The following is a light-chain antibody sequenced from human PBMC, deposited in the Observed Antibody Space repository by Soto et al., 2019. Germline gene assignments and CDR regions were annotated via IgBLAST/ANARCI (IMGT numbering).Light chain of an antibody. V-gene: IGLV2-23*01. Sequence: SALTQPASVSGSPGQSITISCTGTSGDIGTYNLVSWYQQYPGRAPKLIIFEGNKRPSGVSSRFSASKSGYTASLAISGLQAEDEADYHCCSYAGRSTVICGGGTK. CDR2: EGN. J-gene: IGLJ2*01. CDR3: CSYAGRSTVI. CDR1: SGDIGTYNL.